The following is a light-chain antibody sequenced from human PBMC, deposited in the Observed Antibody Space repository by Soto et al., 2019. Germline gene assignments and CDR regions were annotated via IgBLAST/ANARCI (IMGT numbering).Light chain of an antibody. CDR3: QQRSNYT. J-gene: IGKJ5*01. V-gene: IGKV3-11*01. CDR1: QSLSSY. Sequence: EIVLTQSPATLSLSPGERATLSCRASQSLSSYLAWYQQKPGQAPRLLIYDASNRATGIPARFSGSGSGTDFTLTISSLEPEDFAVYYCQQRSNYTFGQGTRLEIK. CDR2: DAS.